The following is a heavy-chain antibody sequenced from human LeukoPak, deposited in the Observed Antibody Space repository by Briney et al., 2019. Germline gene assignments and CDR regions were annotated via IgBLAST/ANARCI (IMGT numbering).Heavy chain of an antibody. CDR1: GFTFSSDG. CDR3: AKDLSSGWSFDY. CDR2: TPYDGSNK. J-gene: IGHJ4*02. D-gene: IGHD6-19*01. Sequence: GGSLRLSCAASGFTFSSDGMHWVRQAPGKGLEWVSFTPYDGSNKYYADSVKGRFTISRDNSKNTLYLQMNSLRAEDTGVYYCAKDLSSGWSFDYWGQGTLVTVSS. V-gene: IGHV3-30*02.